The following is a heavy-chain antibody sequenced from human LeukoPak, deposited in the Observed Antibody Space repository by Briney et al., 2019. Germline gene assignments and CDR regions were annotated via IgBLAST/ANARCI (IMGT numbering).Heavy chain of an antibody. V-gene: IGHV3-21*01. J-gene: IGHJ6*02. D-gene: IGHD3-10*01. CDR3: AREDGSGSYYMGYYYYYGMDV. Sequence: GGSLRLSCAAFGFTFSSYSMNWVRQAPGKGLEWVSSISSSSSYIYYADSVKGRFTISRDNAKNSLYLQMNSLRAEDTAVYYCAREDGSGSYYMGYYYYYGMDVWGQGTTVTVSS. CDR1: GFTFSSYS. CDR2: ISSSSSYI.